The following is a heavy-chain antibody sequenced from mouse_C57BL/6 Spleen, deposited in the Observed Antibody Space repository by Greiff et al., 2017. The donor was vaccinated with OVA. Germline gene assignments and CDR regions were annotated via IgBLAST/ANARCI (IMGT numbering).Heavy chain of an antibody. D-gene: IGHD2-5*01. V-gene: IGHV1-22*01. CDR1: GYTFTDYY. CDR3: ARSGAYYSNYVDY. J-gene: IGHJ2*01. CDR2: INPNNGGT. Sequence: VQLQQSGPELVKPGASVKMSCKASGYTFTDYYMHWVKQSHGKSLEWIGYINPNNGGTSYNQKFKGKATLTVNKSSSTAYMELRSLTSEDSAVYYCARSGAYYSNYVDYWGQGTTLTVSS.